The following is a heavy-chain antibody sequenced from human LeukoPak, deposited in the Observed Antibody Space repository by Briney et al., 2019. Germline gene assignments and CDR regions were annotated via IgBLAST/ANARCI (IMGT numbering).Heavy chain of an antibody. CDR2: VYISGKT. J-gene: IGHJ3*02. CDR3: ASGRHYYTLLSDSFRDAFVI. CDR1: GGSISSYY. Sequence: SETLSLTCTVSGGSISSYYWGWLRQSAGKRLEWIGRVYISGKTSYKPSLRSRVTMSVDTSKNQFSLQVNSVTAADTAVYYCASGRHYYTLLSDSFRDAFVIWGPGTRVTVS. D-gene: IGHD1-26*01. V-gene: IGHV4-4*07.